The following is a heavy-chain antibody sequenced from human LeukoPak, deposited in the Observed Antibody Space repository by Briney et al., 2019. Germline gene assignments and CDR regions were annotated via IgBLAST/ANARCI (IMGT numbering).Heavy chain of an antibody. CDR3: ARAYHSGSYYHH. CDR1: GGSIISSNW. D-gene: IGHD1-26*01. CDR2: IYHSGST. Sequence: SGTLSLTCAVSGGSIISSNWWSWVRQPPGKGLEWIGEIYHSGSTNYNPSLKSRVTISVDTSKNQFSLKLSSVTAADTAVYYCARAYHSGSYYHHWGQGTLVTVSS. V-gene: IGHV4-4*02. J-gene: IGHJ1*01.